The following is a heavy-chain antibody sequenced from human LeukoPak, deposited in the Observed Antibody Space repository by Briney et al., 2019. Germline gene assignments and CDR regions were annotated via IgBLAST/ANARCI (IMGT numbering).Heavy chain of an antibody. D-gene: IGHD3-22*01. Sequence: GGSLRLSCAASGFTFDKAWMTWVRQAPGKGLEWVGRIKSKIHGGTIGYAAPVKGRFTISRDDSKNTLYLQMNSLKTEDTAVYYCTTGGGYRYYYDSSGYNRFLDYWGQGTLVTVSS. CDR1: GFTFDKAW. CDR3: TTGGGYRYYYDSSGYNRFLDY. CDR2: IKSKIHGGTI. J-gene: IGHJ4*02. V-gene: IGHV3-15*01.